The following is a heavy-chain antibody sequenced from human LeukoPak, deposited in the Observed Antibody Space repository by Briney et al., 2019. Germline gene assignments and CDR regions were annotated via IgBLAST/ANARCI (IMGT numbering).Heavy chain of an antibody. D-gene: IGHD3-9*01. CDR3: ARHGDRYFDWEWVFDY. CDR1: GGSISSYY. J-gene: IGHJ4*02. CDR2: IYYSGST. V-gene: IGHV4-59*08. Sequence: PSETLSLTCTVSGGSISSYYWSWIRQPPGKGLERIGYIYYSGSTNYNPSLKSRATISVDTSKNQFSLKLSSVTAADTAVYYCARHGDRYFDWEWVFDYWGQGTLVTVSS.